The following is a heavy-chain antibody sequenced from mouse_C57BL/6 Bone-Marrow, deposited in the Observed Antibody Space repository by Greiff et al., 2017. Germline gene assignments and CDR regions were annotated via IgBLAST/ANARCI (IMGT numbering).Heavy chain of an antibody. D-gene: IGHD1-2*01. CDR3: ARSTTAWGFAY. Sequence: VQLQQPGAELVKPGASVKLSCKASGYTFTSYWMHWLTQSPGQGLAWIGLILPNSGSPNYNEQFKSKATLTVDKASSTAYMPLSSLTSEDSSVSYCARSTTAWGFAYWGQGTLVTVAA. CDR2: ILPNSGSP. CDR1: GYTFTSYW. J-gene: IGHJ3*01. V-gene: IGHV1-64*01.